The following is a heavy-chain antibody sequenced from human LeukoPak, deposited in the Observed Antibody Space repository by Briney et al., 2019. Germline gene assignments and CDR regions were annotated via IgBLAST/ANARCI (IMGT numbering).Heavy chain of an antibody. Sequence: PGGSLRLSCAASGFTFDDYGMSWVRQAPGKGLEWVSGINWNGGSTGYADSVKGRFTISRDNAKNSLYLQMNSLRAEDTALYYCARDRGYCRGGSCYYWFDPWGRGTLVTVSS. J-gene: IGHJ5*02. CDR1: GFTFDDYG. CDR3: ARDRGYCRGGSCYYWFDP. V-gene: IGHV3-20*04. CDR2: INWNGGST. D-gene: IGHD2-15*01.